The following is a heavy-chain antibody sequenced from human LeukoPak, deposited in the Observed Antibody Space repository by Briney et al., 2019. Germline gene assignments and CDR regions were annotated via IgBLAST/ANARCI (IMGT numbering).Heavy chain of an antibody. D-gene: IGHD3-3*01. Sequence: ASVKVSCKASGYTFTNYYIHWVRQAPGQGLEWMGGINPNSGGTIYAQKFQGRVTVTRDTSITTAYMELSRLRSDDTAVYYCARDGETNDFWSPYVPLVFDYWGQGTLVTVSS. CDR3: ARDGETNDFWSPYVPLVFDY. J-gene: IGHJ4*02. CDR1: GYTFTNYY. V-gene: IGHV1-2*02. CDR2: INPNSGGT.